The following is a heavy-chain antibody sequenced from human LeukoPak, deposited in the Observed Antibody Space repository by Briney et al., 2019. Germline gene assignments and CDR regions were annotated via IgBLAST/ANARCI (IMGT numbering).Heavy chain of an antibody. CDR2: IKQDGSEK. Sequence: PGGSLRLSCAASGFTFSSSWMSWVRQAPGKGLEWVANIKQDGSEKYYVDSVKGRFTISRDNAKNSLYLQMNSLRAEDTAVYYCARVGFSGSYPVIYYFDYWGQGTLVTVSS. CDR1: GFTFSSSW. V-gene: IGHV3-7*01. CDR3: ARVGFSGSYPVIYYFDY. D-gene: IGHD1-26*01. J-gene: IGHJ4*02.